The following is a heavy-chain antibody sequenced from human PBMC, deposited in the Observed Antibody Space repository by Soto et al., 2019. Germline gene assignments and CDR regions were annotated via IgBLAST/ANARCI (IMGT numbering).Heavy chain of an antibody. V-gene: IGHV4-34*01. CDR3: ARGRDEYKLGNV. CDR2: IHPSGST. CDR1: GGSLSDYY. D-gene: IGHD1-1*01. J-gene: IGHJ6*02. Sequence: QVQLQQWGAGLLKPSETLSLTCAVSGGSLSDYYWPWIRQSPGKGLDWIGEIHPSGSTYYNPSLRSRVTISVDTSKNQFSLKLTSLTAADTAIYYCARGRDEYKLGNVWGHGTTVTVSS.